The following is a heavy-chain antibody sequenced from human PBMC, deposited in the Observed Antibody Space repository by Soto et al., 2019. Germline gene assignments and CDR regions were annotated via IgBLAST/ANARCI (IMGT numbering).Heavy chain of an antibody. J-gene: IGHJ6*02. Sequence: GGSLRLSCAASGFPFSIYAMHLVRQAPGKGLEWVAFISFDGSNKYYADSVKGRFTISRDNSKNTLYLQINSLRAEDTDVYYCARGIAAAAISNYYYYHYAMDVWGQGTTVTVSS. CDR3: ARGIAAAAISNYYYYHYAMDV. CDR2: ISFDGSNK. CDR1: GFPFSIYA. D-gene: IGHD6-13*01. V-gene: IGHV3-30-3*01.